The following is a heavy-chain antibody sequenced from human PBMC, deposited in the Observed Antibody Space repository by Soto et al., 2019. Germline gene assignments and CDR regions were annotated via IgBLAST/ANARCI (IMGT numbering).Heavy chain of an antibody. CDR1: GFAFSIYA. J-gene: IGHJ4*01. CDR3: AKDVVPESIVDFEY. V-gene: IGHV3-23*01. D-gene: IGHD1-26*01. Sequence: VQLLESGGDLVQPGGSLRLSCAASGFAFSIYAMSWVRQAPGKGLDWVSTIIGNGATTYYADSVKGRITISRDNXXNTLYLEMNSLRAEDTAGYYWAKDVVPESIVDFEYWGQGTLVSVSS. CDR2: IIGNGATT.